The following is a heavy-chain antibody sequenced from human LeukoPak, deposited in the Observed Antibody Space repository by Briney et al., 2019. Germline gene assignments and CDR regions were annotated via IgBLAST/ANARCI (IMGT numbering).Heavy chain of an antibody. CDR3: ARGLNYDSSGYYFF. Sequence: ASVKVSCKASGYTFTSYDINWVRQATGQGLEWMGLMNPNSGNTGYAQKFQGRVTMTRNTSISTAYMELSSLRSEDTAVYYCARGLNYDSSGYYFFWGQGTLVTVSS. V-gene: IGHV1-8*01. J-gene: IGHJ4*02. CDR2: MNPNSGNT. D-gene: IGHD3-22*01. CDR1: GYTFTSYD.